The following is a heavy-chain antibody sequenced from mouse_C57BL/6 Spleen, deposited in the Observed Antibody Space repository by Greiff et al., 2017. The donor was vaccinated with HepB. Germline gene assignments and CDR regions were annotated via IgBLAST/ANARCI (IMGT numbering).Heavy chain of an antibody. Sequence: QVQLQQPGAELVKPGASVKLSCKASGYTFTSYWMHWVKQRPGQGLEWIGMIHPNSGSTNYNEKFKSKATLTVDKSSSTSYMQLSSLTSADSAVYYCARDSMVTRYAMDYWGQGTSVTVSS. D-gene: IGHD2-2*01. J-gene: IGHJ4*01. CDR2: IHPNSGST. CDR1: GYTFTSYW. V-gene: IGHV1-64*01. CDR3: ARDSMVTRYAMDY.